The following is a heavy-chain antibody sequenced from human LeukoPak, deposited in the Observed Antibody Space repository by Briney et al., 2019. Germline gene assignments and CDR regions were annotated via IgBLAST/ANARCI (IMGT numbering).Heavy chain of an antibody. V-gene: IGHV1-69*01. D-gene: IGHD2-2*01. Sequence: SVKVSYKASGGTFSSYAISWVRQAPGQGLEWMGGIIPIFGTANYAQKFQGRVTITADESTSTAYMELSSLRSEDTAVYYCARGAVPAATYYFDYWGQGTLVTVSS. CDR1: GGTFSSYA. CDR3: ARGAVPAATYYFDY. CDR2: IIPIFGTA. J-gene: IGHJ4*02.